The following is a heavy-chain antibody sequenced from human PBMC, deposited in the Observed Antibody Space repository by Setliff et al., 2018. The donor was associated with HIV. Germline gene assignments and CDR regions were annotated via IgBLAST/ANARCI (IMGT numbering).Heavy chain of an antibody. CDR1: GFTFSSYW. Sequence: PGGSLRLSCAASGFTFSSYWMSWVRQAPGKGLEWVANIKQDGSEKYYVDSVKGRFTISRDNTKNSLSLQMNSLGAEDTAIYYCVRVTYGYRYGYNNYYYMDVWGKGTTVTVSS. CDR3: VRVTYGYRYGYNNYYYMDV. D-gene: IGHD5-18*01. V-gene: IGHV3-7*03. J-gene: IGHJ6*03. CDR2: IKQDGSEK.